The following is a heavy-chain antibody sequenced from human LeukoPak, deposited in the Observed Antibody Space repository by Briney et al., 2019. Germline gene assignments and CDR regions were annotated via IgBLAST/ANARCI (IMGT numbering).Heavy chain of an antibody. D-gene: IGHD6-6*01. CDR1: GYTFTSYG. J-gene: IGHJ5*02. V-gene: IGHV1-18*01. CDR2: ISAYNGNT. Sequence: ASVKVSCKASGYTFTSYGISWVRQAPGQGLEWMGWISAYNGNTNYAQKLQGRVTMTTDTSTSTAHMELRSLRSEDTAVYYCARDSSSQKNWFDPWGQGTLVAVSS. CDR3: ARDSSSQKNWFDP.